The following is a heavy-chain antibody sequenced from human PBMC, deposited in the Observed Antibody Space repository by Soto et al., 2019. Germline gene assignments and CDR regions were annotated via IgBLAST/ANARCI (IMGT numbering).Heavy chain of an antibody. V-gene: IGHV4-59*11. CDR1: GGAIDTHY. D-gene: IGHD3-16*01. CDR3: ARTAGTLDNVWSGYGYDI. CDR2: IYYSGTT. J-gene: IGHJ3*02. Sequence: PSETLSLTRRVSGGAIDTHYLTWFRPAPGKGRECIGNIYYSGTTQLNPAPQSRGTMSKNRAKKGLSLTLSSVTAADTAMYYCARTAGTLDNVWSGYGYDIWGPGTKGSVS.